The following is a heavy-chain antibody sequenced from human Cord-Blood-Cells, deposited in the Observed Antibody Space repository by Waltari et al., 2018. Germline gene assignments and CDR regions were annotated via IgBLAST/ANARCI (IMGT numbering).Heavy chain of an antibody. V-gene: IGHV3-74*01. Sequence: EVQLVESGGGLVQPGGSLRLSCAASGFTFSSYWMPWVRQAPGKGLVWVSRINSEGSSTSYADSVKGRFTISRDNAKNTLYLQMNSLRAEDTAVYYCARVAVYGDVFDYWGQGTLVTVSS. D-gene: IGHD4-17*01. J-gene: IGHJ4*02. CDR3: ARVAVYGDVFDY. CDR1: GFTFSSYW. CDR2: INSEGSST.